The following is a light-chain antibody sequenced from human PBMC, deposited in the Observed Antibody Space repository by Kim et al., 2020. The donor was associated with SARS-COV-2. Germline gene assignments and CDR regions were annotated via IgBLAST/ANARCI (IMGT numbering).Light chain of an antibody. Sequence: QSALTRPASVSGSPGQSITISCTGTSSDVGGYNYVSWYQHHPGKAPKLMIYDVNQRPSGVSNRFSGSKSDNTASLTISELQAEDEADYYCSSYTTSSTYVFGTGTKVTVL. CDR3: SSYTTSSTYV. CDR1: SSDVGGYNY. J-gene: IGLJ1*01. V-gene: IGLV2-14*03. CDR2: DVN.